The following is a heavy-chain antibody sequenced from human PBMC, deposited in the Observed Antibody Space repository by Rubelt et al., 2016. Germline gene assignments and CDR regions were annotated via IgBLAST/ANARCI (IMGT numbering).Heavy chain of an antibody. Sequence: SCSMNWVRQAPGKGLEWVSYISSSSSTIYYADSVKGRFTISRDNAKNSLYLQMNSLRAEDTAVYYCARNLHYDSSGYYDPFDYWGQGTLVTVSS. CDR1: SCS. V-gene: IGHV3-48*04. CDR3: ARNLHYDSSGYYDPFDY. D-gene: IGHD3-22*01. CDR2: ISSSSSTI. J-gene: IGHJ4*02.